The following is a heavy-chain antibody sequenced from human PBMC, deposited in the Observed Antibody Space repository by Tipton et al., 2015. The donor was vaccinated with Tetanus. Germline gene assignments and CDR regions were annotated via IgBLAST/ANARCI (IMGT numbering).Heavy chain of an antibody. Sequence: SLRLSCEASGFTFSGHWMSWVRQVPGKGLEWVANINQDGSAEFYVDSVKGRFTISRDNAKNSLYLQMNSLRAEDTAVYFCARDFRPIFGVAHPFDSWGQGTLVTVSS. CDR2: INQDGSAE. CDR3: ARDFRPIFGVAHPFDS. V-gene: IGHV3-7*01. CDR1: GFTFSGHW. D-gene: IGHD3-3*01. J-gene: IGHJ5*01.